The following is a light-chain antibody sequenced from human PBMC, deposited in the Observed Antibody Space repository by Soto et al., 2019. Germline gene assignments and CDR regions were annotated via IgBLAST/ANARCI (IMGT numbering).Light chain of an antibody. CDR2: EVS. CDR1: SSDVGGYNY. J-gene: IGLJ1*01. Sequence: QSVLTQPASVSGSPGQSITISCTGTSSDVGGYNYVSWYQQHPGKAPKLIIFEVSNRFSGSKSGNTASLTISGLQAEDEGDYYCSSHTSISTYVFGTGTKVTVL. V-gene: IGLV2-14*01. CDR3: SSHTSISTYV.